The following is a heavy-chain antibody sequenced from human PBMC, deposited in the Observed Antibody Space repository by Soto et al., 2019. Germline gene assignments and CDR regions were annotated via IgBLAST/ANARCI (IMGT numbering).Heavy chain of an antibody. CDR3: ARQTGHLQWWFDT. J-gene: IGHJ5*02. CDR1: GGSISSGDYY. V-gene: IGHV4-31*02. CDR2: IYYSGNS. D-gene: IGHD3-9*01. Sequence: SETLSHTCTVSGGSISSGDYYWSWIRQPPGKGLEWIGYIYYSGNSYYNPSLKSRLTISDDTSKNQFSLRLTSVTAADTALYFCARQTGHLQWWFDTWGQGVQVTVS.